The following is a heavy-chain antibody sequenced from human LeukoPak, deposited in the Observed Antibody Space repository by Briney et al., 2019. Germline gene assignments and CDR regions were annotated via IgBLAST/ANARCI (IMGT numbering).Heavy chain of an antibody. D-gene: IGHD7-27*01. CDR3: ATRPWGVRSTMDGY. CDR1: GYTLTELS. V-gene: IGHV1-24*01. CDR2: FDPEDGET. J-gene: IGHJ4*02. Sequence: ASVKVSCKVSGYTLTELSMHWVRQAPGKGLEWMGGFDPEDGETIYAQKFQGRVTMTEDTSTDTAYMELSRLRSEDTAVYYCATRPWGVRSTMDGYWGQGTLVTVSS.